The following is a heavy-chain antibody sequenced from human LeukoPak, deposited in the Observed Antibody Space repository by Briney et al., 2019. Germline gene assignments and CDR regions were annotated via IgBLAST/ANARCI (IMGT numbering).Heavy chain of an antibody. V-gene: IGHV3-30-3*01. D-gene: IGHD3-3*01. CDR2: ISYDGSNK. CDR3: ARDLGTYYDFWSGYSGY. CDR1: GFTFSSYA. Sequence: GGSLRLSCAASGFTFSSYAMHWVRQAPGKGLEWVAVISYDGSNKYHADSVKGRFTISRDNSKNTLYLQMNSLRAEDTAVYYCARDLGTYYDFWSGYSGYWGQGTLVTVSS. J-gene: IGHJ4*02.